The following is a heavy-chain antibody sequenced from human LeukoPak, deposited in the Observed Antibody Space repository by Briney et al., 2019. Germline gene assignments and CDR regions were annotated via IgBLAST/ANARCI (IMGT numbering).Heavy chain of an antibody. D-gene: IGHD3-10*01. J-gene: IGHJ4*02. CDR2: INPNSGGT. CDR1: GYTFTGYY. V-gene: IGHV1-2*02. CDR3: ARAFYYGSGSHSIDY. Sequence: VASVKVSCKASGYTFTGYYMHWVQQAPGQGLEWMGWINPNSGGTNYAQKFQGRVTMTRDTSISTAYMELSRLRSDDTAVYYCARAFYYGSGSHSIDYWGQGTLVTVSS.